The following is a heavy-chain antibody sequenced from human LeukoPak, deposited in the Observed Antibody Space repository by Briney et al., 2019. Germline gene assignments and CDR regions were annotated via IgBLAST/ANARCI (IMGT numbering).Heavy chain of an antibody. CDR3: ARAPGVQYDILTGYYEANAYYFDY. Sequence: GGSLRLSCAASGFTFSSYWMNWVRQAPGKGLVWVSRINGDGSSTTYADSVKGRFTISRDNAKNTLYLQMNSLRAEDTAVYYCARAPGVQYDILTGYYEANAYYFDYWGQGTLVTVSS. V-gene: IGHV3-74*01. D-gene: IGHD3-9*01. J-gene: IGHJ4*02. CDR1: GFTFSSYW. CDR2: INGDGSST.